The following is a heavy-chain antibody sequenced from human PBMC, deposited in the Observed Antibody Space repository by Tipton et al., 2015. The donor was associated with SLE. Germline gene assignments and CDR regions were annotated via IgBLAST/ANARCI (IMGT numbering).Heavy chain of an antibody. CDR3: ARDSIAVAGRDY. V-gene: IGHV3-30-3*01. J-gene: IGHJ4*02. CDR1: GFTFSSYA. Sequence: SLRLSCAASGFTFSSYAMHWVRQAPGKGLEWVAVISYDGSNKYYADSVKGRFTISRDNAKNSLYLQMNSLRAEDTAVYYCARDSIAVAGRDYWGQGTLVTVSS. CDR2: ISYDGSNK. D-gene: IGHD6-19*01.